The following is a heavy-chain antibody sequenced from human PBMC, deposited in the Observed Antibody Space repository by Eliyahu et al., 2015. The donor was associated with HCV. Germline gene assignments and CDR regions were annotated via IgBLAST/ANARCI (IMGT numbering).Heavy chain of an antibody. CDR2: IHYSGXT. J-gene: IGHJ5*02. CDR3: ASGGGGIAVAGTGGWFDP. D-gene: IGHD6-19*01. Sequence: QVQLQESGPGLVKPSETLSLPCTVSGGSITTYYXXWXRQPQGKGLEWIGYIHYSGXTNYNPSLXXRVTIXVDTSKNQFSLNLTSVTXADTAVYYCASGGGGIAVAGTGGWFDPWGQGTLVTVSS. V-gene: IGHV4-59*01. CDR1: GGSITTYY.